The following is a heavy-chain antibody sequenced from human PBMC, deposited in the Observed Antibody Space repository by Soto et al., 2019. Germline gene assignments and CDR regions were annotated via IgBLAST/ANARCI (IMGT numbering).Heavy chain of an antibody. CDR2: TRPNNANT. CDR3: VRDLDGSGSYYTDY. D-gene: IGHD3-10*01. V-gene: IGHV1-18*01. CDR1: GYTFSIYC. Sequence: ASVKVSCKASGYTFSIYCINWVRQAPGQGLEWMGWTRPNNANTKYAQNLQGRVTMTTDTSTSTAYMELRSLRPDDTAVYYCVRDLDGSGSYYTDYWGQGTLVTVSS. J-gene: IGHJ4*02.